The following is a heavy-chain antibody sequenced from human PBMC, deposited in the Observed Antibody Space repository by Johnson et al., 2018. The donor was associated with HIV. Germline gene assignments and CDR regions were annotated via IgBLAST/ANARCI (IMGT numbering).Heavy chain of an antibody. Sequence: QVQLVESGGGVVQPGRSLRLSCAASGFTFSSYSLHWVRQAPGKGLEWVAVTSYDGSNKYYADSVKGRFTISRDNSKNTLYLQTNSLRAEDTAVYYCARDFHEAGLNAFDIWGQGTMVTVSS. CDR2: TSYDGSNK. J-gene: IGHJ3*02. CDR1: GFTFSSYS. V-gene: IGHV3-30*14. CDR3: ARDFHEAGLNAFDI. D-gene: IGHD2/OR15-2a*01.